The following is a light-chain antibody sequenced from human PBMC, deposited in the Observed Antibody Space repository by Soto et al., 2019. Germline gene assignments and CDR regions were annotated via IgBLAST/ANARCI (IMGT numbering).Light chain of an antibody. J-gene: IGKJ1*01. V-gene: IGKV3-11*01. CDR2: DAS. CDR3: QHSFTWPRT. CDR1: QSVSNS. Sequence: EIVLTQSPATLSLSPGERATLSCRASQSVSNSLTWCQQKPGQVPRLLISDASNRATGIPARFSGSGSGADFTLTISSLEPEDFAVYSCQHSFTWPRTFGQGTKVDIK.